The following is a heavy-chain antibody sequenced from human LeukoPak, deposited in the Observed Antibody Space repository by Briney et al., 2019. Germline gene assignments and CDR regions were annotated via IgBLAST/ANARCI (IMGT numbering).Heavy chain of an antibody. D-gene: IGHD2-2*02. CDR1: GYTFTSYD. V-gene: IGHV1-8*01. J-gene: IGHJ6*03. Sequence: ASVKVSCKASGYTFTSYDINWVRQATGQGLEWMGWMNPNSGNTGYAQKFHGRVTMTRNTSISTAYMELSSLRAEDTAVYYCAKVQWALSAAIEGYYYYYMDVWGKGTTVTVSS. CDR2: MNPNSGNT. CDR3: AKVQWALSAAIEGYYYYYMDV.